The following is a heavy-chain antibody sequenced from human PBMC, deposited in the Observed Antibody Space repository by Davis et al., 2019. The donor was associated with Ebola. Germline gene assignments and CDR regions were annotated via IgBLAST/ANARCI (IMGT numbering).Heavy chain of an antibody. J-gene: IGHJ6*02. CDR1: GFTFSNFW. CDR2: IGSDGGT. CDR3: AKDLFWWSASDV. Sequence: GESLKISCAASGFTFSNFWMNWVRQAPGKGLEWVSGIGSDGGTHYAGSVRGRFTISRDDSKNTLFLQMNSLRGEDTAIYYCAKDLFWWSASDVWGQGTTVAVS. D-gene: IGHD2-8*02. V-gene: IGHV3-23*01.